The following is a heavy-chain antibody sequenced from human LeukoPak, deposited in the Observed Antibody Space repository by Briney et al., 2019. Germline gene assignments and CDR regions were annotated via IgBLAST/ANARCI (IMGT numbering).Heavy chain of an antibody. J-gene: IGHJ6*03. Sequence: GGSLRLSCAASGFTFSSYSMNWVRQAPGKGLEWVSSISSSSSYIYYADSVKGRFTISRDNAKNTLYLQMHSLRAEDTAVYYCARAGGVSNYYYMDVWGKGTTVTVSS. CDR1: GFTFSSYS. CDR2: ISSSSSYI. V-gene: IGHV3-21*01. D-gene: IGHD2-8*01. CDR3: ARAGGVSNYYYMDV.